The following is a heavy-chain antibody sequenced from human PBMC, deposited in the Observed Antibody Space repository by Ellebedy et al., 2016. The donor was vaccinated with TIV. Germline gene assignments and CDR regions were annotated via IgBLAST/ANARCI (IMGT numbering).Heavy chain of an antibody. CDR3: TTPPHSSPHL. D-gene: IGHD2-21*01. Sequence: GESLKISCVGSGFSFTNAWMNWVRQAPGKGLEWIGRIKSKIDGGTTDYAAPVQGRFTVSRDDSKNTLYLQMNNLKTEDTALYYCTTPPHSSPHLWGRGTMVTVSS. CDR1: GFSFTNAW. V-gene: IGHV3-15*01. CDR2: IKSKIDGGTT. J-gene: IGHJ4*03.